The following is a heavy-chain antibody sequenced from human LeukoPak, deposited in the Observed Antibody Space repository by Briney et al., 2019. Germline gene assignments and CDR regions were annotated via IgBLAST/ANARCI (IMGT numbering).Heavy chain of an antibody. CDR3: ARSTVTTDGSFDY. V-gene: IGHV3-74*01. CDR1: GLTFSSYW. CDR2: INSDGSST. J-gene: IGHJ4*02. Sequence: GGSLRLSCAASGLTFSSYWMHWVRQAPGKGLVWVSRINSDGSSTSYADSVKGRLTISRDNAKNTLYLQMNSLRAEDTAVYYCARSTVTTDGSFDYWGQGTLVTVSS. D-gene: IGHD4-17*01.